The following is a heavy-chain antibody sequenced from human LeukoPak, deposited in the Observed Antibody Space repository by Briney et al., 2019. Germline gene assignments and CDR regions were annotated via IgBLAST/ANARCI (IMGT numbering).Heavy chain of an antibody. CDR3: ARKRTVTTYNWFDP. J-gene: IGHJ5*02. CDR1: GYTFTGYY. D-gene: IGHD4-17*01. V-gene: IGHV1-2*02. Sequence: ASVKVSCKASGYTFTGYYMHWVRQAPGQGVDWMGWINTNSGGTNYAQKFQGRVTMTRDTSISTAYMELSRLRSDDTAVYYCARKRTVTTYNWFDPWGQGTLVTVSS. CDR2: INTNSGGT.